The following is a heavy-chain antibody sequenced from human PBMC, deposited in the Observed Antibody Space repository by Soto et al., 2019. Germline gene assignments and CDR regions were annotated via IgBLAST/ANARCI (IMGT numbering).Heavy chain of an antibody. J-gene: IGHJ5*02. D-gene: IGHD2-15*01. CDR3: ARGRWRDCSGGSCYWFDP. V-gene: IGHV4-30-4*01. CDR2: IYYSGST. Sequence: PSETLSLTCTVSGGSISSGDYYWSWIRQPPGKGLVWIGYIYYSGSTYYNPSLKSRVTISVDTSKNQFSLKLSSVTAADTAVYYCARGRWRDCSGGSCYWFDPWGQGTLVTVSS. CDR1: GGSISSGDYY.